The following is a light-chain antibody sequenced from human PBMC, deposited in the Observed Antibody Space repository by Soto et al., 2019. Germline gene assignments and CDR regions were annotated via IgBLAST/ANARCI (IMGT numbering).Light chain of an antibody. Sequence: EIVMTQSPATLSVSPGERATLSCRASQSVSSNLAWYQQKPGQAPRLLIYGASTRATGIPARFSGSGSGTEFTLTISSLQSEDFAVYYCQQGFTFGPGTKMDIK. CDR2: GAS. CDR1: QSVSSN. CDR3: QQGFT. J-gene: IGKJ3*01. V-gene: IGKV3-15*01.